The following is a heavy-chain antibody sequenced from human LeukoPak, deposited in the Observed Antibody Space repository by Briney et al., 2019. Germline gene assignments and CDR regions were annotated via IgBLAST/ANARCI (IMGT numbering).Heavy chain of an antibody. CDR3: AVNTYGSGSYSNDY. Sequence: AASVKVSCKASGYTFTSYGISWVRQAPGQGLEWMGWISAYNGNTNYAQKLQGRVTMTTDTSTSTAYMELRSLRSDDTAVYYCAVNTYGSGSYSNDYWGQGTLVTVSS. CDR1: GYTFTSYG. V-gene: IGHV1-18*01. D-gene: IGHD3-10*01. CDR2: ISAYNGNT. J-gene: IGHJ4*02.